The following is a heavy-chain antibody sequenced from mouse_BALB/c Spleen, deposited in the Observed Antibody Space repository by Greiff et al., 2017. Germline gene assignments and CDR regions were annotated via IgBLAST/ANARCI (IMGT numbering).Heavy chain of an antibody. D-gene: IGHD1-1*01. Sequence: EVKLVESGGGLVQPGGSRKLSCAASGFTFSSFGMHWVRQAPEKGLEWVAYISSGSSTIYYADTVKGRFTISRDKPKNTLFLQMTSLRSEDTAMYYCARSGVTTVVHYYFDYWGQGTTLTVSS. J-gene: IGHJ2*01. V-gene: IGHV5-17*02. CDR2: ISSGSSTI. CDR3: ARSGVTTVVHYYFDY. CDR1: GFTFSSFG.